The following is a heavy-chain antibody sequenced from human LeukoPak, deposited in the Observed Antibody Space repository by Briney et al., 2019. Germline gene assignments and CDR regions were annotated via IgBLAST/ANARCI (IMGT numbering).Heavy chain of an antibody. CDR2: ISSSSSYI. V-gene: IGHV3-21*01. J-gene: IGHJ4*02. CDR3: ARSMTTVTTFDY. Sequence: GGPLRLSCAASGFTFSSYSMNWVRQAPGKGLEWVSSISSSSSYIYYADSVKGRFTISRDNAKNPLYLQMNSLRAEDTAVYYCARSMTTVTTFDYWGQGTLVTVSS. CDR1: GFTFSSYS. D-gene: IGHD4-17*01.